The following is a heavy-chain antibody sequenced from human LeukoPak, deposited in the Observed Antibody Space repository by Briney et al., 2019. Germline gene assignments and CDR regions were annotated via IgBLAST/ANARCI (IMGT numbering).Heavy chain of an antibody. CDR2: ISYDGSNK. D-gene: IGHD3-10*01. CDR3: AFYRGAHSYFPY. J-gene: IGHJ4*02. V-gene: IGHV3-30*03. CDR1: GFTFSSYG. Sequence: GGSLRLSCAASGFTFSSYGMHWVRQAPGKGLEWVAVISYDGSNKSYADSVKGRFAISRDNSKNTIYLQMNSLRAEDTAVYYCAFYRGAHSYFPYWGQGTLVTVSS.